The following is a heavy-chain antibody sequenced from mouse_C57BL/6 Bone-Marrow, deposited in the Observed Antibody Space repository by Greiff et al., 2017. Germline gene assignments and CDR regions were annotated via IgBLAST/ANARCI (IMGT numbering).Heavy chain of an antibody. J-gene: IGHJ4*01. CDR3: ARGIGYDGSSLWAMDY. CDR2: IYPRDGST. V-gene: IGHV1-78*01. Sequence: QVQLQQSDAELVKPGASVKISCTVSGYTFTDHTIHWMKQRPEQGLEWIGYIYPRDGSTKYNEKFKGKATLTADKSSSTAYMQLNRLTSEDSAVYFWARGIGYDGSSLWAMDYWGQGTSGTVSS. CDR1: GYTFTDHT. D-gene: IGHD1-1*01.